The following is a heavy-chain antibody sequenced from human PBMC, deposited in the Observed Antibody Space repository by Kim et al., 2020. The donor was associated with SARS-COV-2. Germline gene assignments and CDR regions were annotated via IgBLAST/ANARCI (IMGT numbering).Heavy chain of an antibody. CDR2: INHSGST. D-gene: IGHD6-19*01. J-gene: IGHJ2*01. V-gene: IGHV4-34*01. Sequence: SETLSLTCAVYGGSFSGYYWSWIRQPPGKGLEWIGEINHSGSTNYNPSLKSRVTISVDTSKNQFSLKLSSVTAADTAVYYCARGRTVAGHLDLWGRGTLVTVSS. CDR1: GGSFSGYY. CDR3: ARGRTVAGHLDL.